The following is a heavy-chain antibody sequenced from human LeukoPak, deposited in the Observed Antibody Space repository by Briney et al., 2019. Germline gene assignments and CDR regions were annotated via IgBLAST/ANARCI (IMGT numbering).Heavy chain of an antibody. D-gene: IGHD3-10*01. CDR2: ISASGST. CDR3: ARDHVYGSENPYYYYGMDV. V-gene: IGHV4-4*07. CDR1: GGSISNYY. J-gene: IGHJ6*02. Sequence: PSETLSLTCTVSGGSISNYYWSWIRQPAGEGLEWIGRISASGSTNYNPSLMSRVTMSVDMSKNQISLKLTSVTAADTAVYYCARDHVYGSENPYYYYGMDVWGQGTTVSVSS.